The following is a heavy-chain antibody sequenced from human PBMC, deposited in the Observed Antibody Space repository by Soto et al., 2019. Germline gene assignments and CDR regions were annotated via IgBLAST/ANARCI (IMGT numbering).Heavy chain of an antibody. V-gene: IGHV1-69*01. CDR3: ASEVPGDY. Sequence: QVQLVQSGAEVKKPGSSVKVSCKASGGTFSSYAISWVRQAPGQGLEWMGGIIPIFRTTKYAPKFQGRVTITADXXTSXAFMELSSLRSEDTAVYYCASEVPGDYWGQGTLVTVSS. J-gene: IGHJ4*02. CDR1: GGTFSSYA. CDR2: IIPIFRTT.